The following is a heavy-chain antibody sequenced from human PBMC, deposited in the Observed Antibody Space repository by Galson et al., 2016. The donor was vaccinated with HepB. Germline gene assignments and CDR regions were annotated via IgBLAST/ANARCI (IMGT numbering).Heavy chain of an antibody. Sequence: SLRLSCAASGFNFSSYGIHWVRQAPGKGLEWVAIVSYDGSNKYYADSVKGRFTISRDNSKYTLYLQMNSLRAEDTAVYYCAKSPYYYGSGTYYNSPVFDYWGQGTLVTVSS. CDR1: GFNFSSYG. J-gene: IGHJ4*02. CDR2: VSYDGSNK. V-gene: IGHV3-30*18. D-gene: IGHD3-10*01. CDR3: AKSPYYYGSGTYYNSPVFDY.